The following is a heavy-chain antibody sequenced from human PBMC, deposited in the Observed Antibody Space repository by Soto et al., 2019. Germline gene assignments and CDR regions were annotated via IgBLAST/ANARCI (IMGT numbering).Heavy chain of an antibody. V-gene: IGHV3-23*01. CDR1: GFTFSNYA. D-gene: IGHD4-17*01. CDR2: ISGGGGST. Sequence: EVQLLESGGTLVQPGGSLRLSCAASGFTFSNYAMYWVRQAPGKGLECVSTISGGGGSTYSADSVKGRFTISRDNSKNTLCLQMNGLRAEDTAVYYCAKGFYGDYVRNFFDIWGQGTMVTVSS. J-gene: IGHJ3*02. CDR3: AKGFYGDYVRNFFDI.